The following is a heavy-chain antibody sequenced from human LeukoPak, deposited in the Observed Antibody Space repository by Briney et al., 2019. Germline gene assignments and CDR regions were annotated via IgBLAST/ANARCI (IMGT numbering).Heavy chain of an antibody. CDR3: ATHMDTAMIKAEFDY. Sequence: ASVTVSCKTSGYTFTSYGISWVRQSPGQGLEWMGWISAYNGNTNYAQKLQGRVTMTTDTSTTTAYMELRSLRSDDTAVYYCATHMDTAMIKAEFDYWGQGTLVTVSS. CDR2: ISAYNGNT. CDR1: GYTFTSYG. D-gene: IGHD5-18*01. J-gene: IGHJ4*02. V-gene: IGHV1-18*01.